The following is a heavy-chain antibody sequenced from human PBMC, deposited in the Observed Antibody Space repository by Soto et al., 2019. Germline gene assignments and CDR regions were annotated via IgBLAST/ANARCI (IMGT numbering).Heavy chain of an antibody. Sequence: TLSLTCTVSVGSISRGGSYWSWFRQHPGKGLEWIGYIYYSGSTYYNPSLKSRVTISVDTSKNQFSLKLSSVTAADTAVYYCARDPSSIAAQHYFDYCGQGTLVTVSS. V-gene: IGHV4-31*03. J-gene: IGHJ4*02. CDR3: ARDPSSIAAQHYFDY. D-gene: IGHD6-6*01. CDR2: IYYSGST. CDR1: VGSISRGGSY.